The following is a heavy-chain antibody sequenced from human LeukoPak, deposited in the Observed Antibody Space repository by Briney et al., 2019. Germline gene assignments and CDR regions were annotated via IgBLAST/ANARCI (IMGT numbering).Heavy chain of an antibody. CDR3: ARHADDRAYYDFWSPPDNWFDP. CDR1: GGSISIYY. CDR2: IYYSGST. Sequence: PSETLSLTCTVSGGSISIYYWSWIRQPPGKGLEWIGYIYYSGSTNYNPSLKSRVTISVDTSKNQFSLKLSSVTAADTAVYYCARHADDRAYYDFWSPPDNWFDPWGQGTLVTVSS. J-gene: IGHJ5*02. V-gene: IGHV4-59*08. D-gene: IGHD3-3*01.